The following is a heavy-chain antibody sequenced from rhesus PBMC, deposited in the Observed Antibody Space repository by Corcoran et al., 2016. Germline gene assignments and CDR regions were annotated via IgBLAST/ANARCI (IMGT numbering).Heavy chain of an antibody. Sequence: QGQLQESGPGLVKPSETLSLTCAVSGGSISSSYLYWSWILQAPGKGLEGIGYTSYCVSPRHNPSPKLRVTMSRDTSKNQFSLYLNSVTAADPAVYYCARHEGTTLDYWGRGVLVTVSS. V-gene: IGHV4-122*02. CDR1: GGSISSSYLY. D-gene: IGHD4-11*01. CDR3: ARHEGTTLDY. J-gene: IGHJ4*01. CDR2: TSYCVSP.